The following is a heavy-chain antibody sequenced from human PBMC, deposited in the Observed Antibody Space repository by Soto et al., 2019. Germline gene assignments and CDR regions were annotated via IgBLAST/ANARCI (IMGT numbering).Heavy chain of an antibody. Sequence: GASVKASCKASGGTFSNYAISWVRQAPGQGHEWMGGIIPIFGTANYARKFQGRVTITADESTSTAYMELSSLRSEDTAVYYCARATPPAYCGGDCYTNWFDPWGQGTLVTSPQ. CDR3: ARATPPAYCGGDCYTNWFDP. CDR1: GGTFSNYA. D-gene: IGHD2-21*02. J-gene: IGHJ5*02. V-gene: IGHV1-69*01. CDR2: IIPIFGTA.